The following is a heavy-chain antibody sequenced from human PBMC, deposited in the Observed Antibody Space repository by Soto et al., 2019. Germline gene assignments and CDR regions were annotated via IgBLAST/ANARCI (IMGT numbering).Heavy chain of an antibody. CDR1: GFTFSSYG. CDR2: ISYDGSNK. D-gene: IGHD3-3*01. J-gene: IGHJ5*02. CDR3: AKDSRYDFWSGYWVPYNWFDP. V-gene: IGHV3-30*18. Sequence: LTLSCAASGFTFSSYGMHWVRQAQGKGLQWVAVISYDGSNKYYADSVKGRFTISRDNSKNTLYLQMNSLRDEDTAVYYCAKDSRYDFWSGYWVPYNWFDPWGQGTLVTVSS.